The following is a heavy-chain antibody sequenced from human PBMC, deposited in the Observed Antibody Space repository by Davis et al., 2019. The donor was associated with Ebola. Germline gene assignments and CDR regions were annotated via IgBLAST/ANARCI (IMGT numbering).Heavy chain of an antibody. CDR3: TGNYDSSGYSPPYYYYGMDV. Sequence: GESLKISCAASGFTFSGSAMHWVRQAYGKGLEWVGRIRSKANSYATAYAASVKGRFTISRDDSKNTAYLQMNSLKTEDTAVYYCTGNYDSSGYSPPYYYYGMDVWGQGTTVTVSS. D-gene: IGHD3-22*01. CDR2: IRSKANSYAT. J-gene: IGHJ6*02. CDR1: GFTFSGSA. V-gene: IGHV3-73*01.